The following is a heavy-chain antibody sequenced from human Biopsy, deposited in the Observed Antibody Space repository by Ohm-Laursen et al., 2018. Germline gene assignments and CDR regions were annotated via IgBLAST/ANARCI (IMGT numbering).Heavy chain of an antibody. D-gene: IGHD4-17*01. CDR2: INWNSGSV. V-gene: IGHV3-9*01. Sequence: SLRLSCAASGFTFDDYGMHWVRQAPGKGLEWVSGINWNSGSVGYADSVKGRFSISRDNAKNSLYLQMNSLRVEDTALYYRAKDALSTVTYAFDMWGQGTMVTV. CDR1: GFTFDDYG. CDR3: AKDALSTVTYAFDM. J-gene: IGHJ3*02.